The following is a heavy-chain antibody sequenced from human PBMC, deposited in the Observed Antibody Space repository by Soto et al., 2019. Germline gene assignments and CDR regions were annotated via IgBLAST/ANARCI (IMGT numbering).Heavy chain of an antibody. CDR3: ARDYYDSSGSITPNWFDP. J-gene: IGHJ5*02. D-gene: IGHD3-22*01. Sequence: APVKLSWKASGYTFTSYDINWVRQDTRQGLEWMGWMNPNSGNTGYAQKFQGRVTMTRNTSISTAYMELSSLRSEDTAVYYCARDYYDSSGSITPNWFDPWGQGTLVTVSS. V-gene: IGHV1-8*01. CDR1: GYTFTSYD. CDR2: MNPNSGNT.